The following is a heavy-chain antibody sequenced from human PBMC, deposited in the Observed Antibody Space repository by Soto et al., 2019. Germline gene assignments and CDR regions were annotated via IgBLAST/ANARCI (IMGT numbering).Heavy chain of an antibody. D-gene: IGHD3-22*01. V-gene: IGHV4-59*01. Sequence: SETLSLTCTVSGGSIISYYWSWILQPPWKGLEWIGYIYYSGSTNYNPSLKSRVTISVDTSKNQFSLKLSSVTAADTAVYYCARAKGYYYDSSGDGSYYYGMDVWGQGTTVTVSS. CDR2: IYYSGST. CDR3: ARAKGYYYDSSGDGSYYYGMDV. J-gene: IGHJ6*02. CDR1: GGSIISYY.